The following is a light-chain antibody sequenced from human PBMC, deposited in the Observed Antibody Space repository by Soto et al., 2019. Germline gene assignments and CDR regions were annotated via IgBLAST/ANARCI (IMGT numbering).Light chain of an antibody. CDR3: QQYSNEST. CDR1: QNVSNW. V-gene: IGKV1-5*03. CDR2: KAS. Sequence: DVEMTQSPSTLPTSIGDRVTINCRASQNVSNWLAWYQQKPGKAPKLLIYKASRLQSGVPSRFSDSGYGTDFTLTINTLQSDDFATYFCQQYSNESTFGQGTKLEIK. J-gene: IGKJ2*01.